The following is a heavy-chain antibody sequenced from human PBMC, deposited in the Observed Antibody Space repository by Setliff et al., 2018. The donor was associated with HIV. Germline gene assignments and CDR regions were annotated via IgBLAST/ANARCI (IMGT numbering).Heavy chain of an antibody. D-gene: IGHD2-21*01. J-gene: IGHJ4*02. CDR2: ILSTGERT. CDR3: AKLQEGHVYSHYDS. V-gene: IGHV3-23*01. Sequence: PGGSLRLSCAASGFTFSNYAMSWVRQAPGEGLEWVSAILSTGERTFYADSVKGRFTISRDNSQNALYLHMNSLRAEDTAVYYCAKLQEGHVYSHYDSWGQGTLVTVSS. CDR1: GFTFSNYA.